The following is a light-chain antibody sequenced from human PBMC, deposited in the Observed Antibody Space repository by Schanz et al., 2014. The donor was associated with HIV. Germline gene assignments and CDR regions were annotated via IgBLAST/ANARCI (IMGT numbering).Light chain of an antibody. Sequence: QSALTQPASVSGSPGQSITISCTGTSSDVGSYNLVSWYQQHPGKAPKLMIYEVSKRPSGVPDRFSGSKSGNTASLTVSGLQAEDEADYYCCSYAGRYTFYVFGTGTKLTVL. CDR1: SSDVGSYNL. CDR3: CSYAGRYTFYV. V-gene: IGLV2-23*02. J-gene: IGLJ1*01. CDR2: EVS.